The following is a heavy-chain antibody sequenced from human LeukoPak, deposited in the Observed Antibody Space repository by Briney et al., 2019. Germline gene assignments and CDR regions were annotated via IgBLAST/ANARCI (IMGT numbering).Heavy chain of an antibody. CDR3: ARHPYSSGYYFEDY. V-gene: IGHV1-18*01. CDR1: GYTFTSYG. D-gene: IGHD3-22*01. Sequence: ASVKVSCKASGYTFTSYGISWERQAPGQGLEWMGWISAYNGNTNYAQKLQGRVTMTTDTSTSTAYMELRSLRSDDTAVYYCARHPYSSGYYFEDYWGQGTLVTVSS. CDR2: ISAYNGNT. J-gene: IGHJ4*02.